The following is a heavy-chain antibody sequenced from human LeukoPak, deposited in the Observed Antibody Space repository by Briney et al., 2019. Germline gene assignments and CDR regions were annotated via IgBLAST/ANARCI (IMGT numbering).Heavy chain of an antibody. CDR1: GFTFSSYW. CDR2: IKQDGSEK. CDR3: AREDAVVTAIGAFDI. Sequence: PGGSLRLSCAASGFTFSSYWMSWVRQAPGKGLEWVANIKQDGSEKYYVDSVKGRFTISRDNAKNSLYLQMNSLRAEDTAVYYCAREDAVVTAIGAFDIWGQGTMVTVSS. J-gene: IGHJ3*02. V-gene: IGHV3-7*01. D-gene: IGHD2-21*02.